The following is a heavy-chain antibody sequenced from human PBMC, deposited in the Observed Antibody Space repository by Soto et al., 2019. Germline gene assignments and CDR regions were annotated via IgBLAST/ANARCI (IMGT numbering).Heavy chain of an antibody. CDR1: VGSITGYY. Sequence: PSETLSLTCTVSVGSITGYYWSWIRQSPGKGLEWIGCSYYTGATNYNPSLKSRVTISVDTSKNQFSLKLSSVTAADTAVYYCASGYDWNYYYGMDVWGQGTTVTVSS. V-gene: IGHV4-59*12. CDR3: ASGYDWNYYYGMDV. J-gene: IGHJ6*02. D-gene: IGHD5-12*01. CDR2: SYYTGAT.